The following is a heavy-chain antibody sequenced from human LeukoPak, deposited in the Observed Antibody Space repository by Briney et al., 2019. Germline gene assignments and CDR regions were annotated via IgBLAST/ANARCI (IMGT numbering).Heavy chain of an antibody. V-gene: IGHV4-59*11. J-gene: IGHJ1*01. CDR1: GGSISSHY. Sequence: SETLSLTCTVSGGSISSHYWSWIRQPPGKGLEWIGYIYYSGSTNYNPSLKSRVTTSVDTSKNQFSLKLSSVTAADTAVYYCASAYSSSWYWYFQHWGQGTLVTVSS. CDR2: IYYSGST. D-gene: IGHD6-13*01. CDR3: ASAYSSSWYWYFQH.